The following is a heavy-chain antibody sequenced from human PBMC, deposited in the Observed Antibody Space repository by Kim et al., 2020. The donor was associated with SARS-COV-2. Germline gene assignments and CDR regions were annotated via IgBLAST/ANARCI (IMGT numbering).Heavy chain of an antibody. V-gene: IGHV3-23*01. CDR3: AKDRYALLWFGESALWFDP. D-gene: IGHD3-10*01. CDR1: GFTFSSYA. CDR2: ISGSGGST. J-gene: IGHJ5*02. Sequence: GGSLRLSCAASGFTFSSYAMSWVRQAPGKGLEWVSAISGSGGSTYYADSVKGRFTISRDNSKNTLYLQMNSLRAEDTAVYYCAKDRYALLWFGESALWFDPWGQGTLVTVSS.